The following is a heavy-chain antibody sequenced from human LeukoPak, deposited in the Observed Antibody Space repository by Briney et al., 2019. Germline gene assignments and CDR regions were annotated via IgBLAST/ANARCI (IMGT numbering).Heavy chain of an antibody. V-gene: IGHV4-59*01. CDR2: IYNSGST. J-gene: IGHJ4*02. Sequence: SETLSLTCTVSGGSISSYYWSWIRQPPGKGLEWIGFIYNSGSTNYNPSLKSRVTISVDTSKNQFSLKLSSVTAADTAVYYCARLYGSSLGRVFDYWGQGTLVTVSS. D-gene: IGHD3-10*01. CDR1: GGSISSYY. CDR3: ARLYGSSLGRVFDY.